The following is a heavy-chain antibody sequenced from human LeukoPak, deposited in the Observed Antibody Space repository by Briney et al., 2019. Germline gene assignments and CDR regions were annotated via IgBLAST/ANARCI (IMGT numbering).Heavy chain of an antibody. CDR2: IYHSGST. J-gene: IGHJ3*02. V-gene: IGHV4-38-2*02. D-gene: IGHD1-26*01. CDR3: AREHLGRDAFDI. CDR1: GYSISSGYY. Sequence: PSETLSLTCAVSGYSISSGYYWGWIRQPPGKGLEWIGSIYHSGSTYYNPSLKSRVTISVDTSNNQFSLKLSSVTAADTAVYYRAREHLGRDAFDIWGQGTMVTVSS.